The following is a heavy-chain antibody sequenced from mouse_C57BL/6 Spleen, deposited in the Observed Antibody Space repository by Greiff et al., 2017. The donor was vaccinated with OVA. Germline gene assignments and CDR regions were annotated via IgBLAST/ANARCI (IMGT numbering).Heavy chain of an antibody. CDR3: ARNYGSSFFAY. Sequence: QVQLQQSGAELVKPGASVKLSCKASGYTFTSYWMHWVKQRPGQGLEWIGMIHPNSGSTNYNEKFKSKATLTVDKSSSTAYMQLSSLTSEGSAVYYCARNYGSSFFAYWGQGTLVTVSA. D-gene: IGHD1-1*01. CDR2: IHPNSGST. J-gene: IGHJ3*01. V-gene: IGHV1-64*01. CDR1: GYTFTSYW.